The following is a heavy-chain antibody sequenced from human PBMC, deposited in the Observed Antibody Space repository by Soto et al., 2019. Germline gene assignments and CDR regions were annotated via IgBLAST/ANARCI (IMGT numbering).Heavy chain of an antibody. V-gene: IGHV4-61*01. Sequence: QVQLQESGPGLVKPSETLSLTCTVSGGSVSSGSYYWSWIRQPPGKGLEWIGYIYYSGSTNYNPSLEIRVTIAVDRSETQFSLKLCSVTGADTAVYYCARGSRSEVGVPHNYYYGMDVWGQGTTVTVSS. CDR3: ARGSRSEVGVPHNYYYGMDV. CDR1: GGSVSSGSYY. CDR2: IYYSGST. D-gene: IGHD3-16*01. J-gene: IGHJ6*02.